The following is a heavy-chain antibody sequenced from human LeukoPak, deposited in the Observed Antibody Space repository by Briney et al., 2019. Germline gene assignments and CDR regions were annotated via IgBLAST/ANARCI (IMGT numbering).Heavy chain of an antibody. CDR1: GGSISSGDFY. CDR3: AREGEYYGSGSYYNPPGD. V-gene: IGHV4-30-4*01. Sequence: KPSQTLSLTCTVSGGSISSGDFYWSWIRRPPGKGLEWIGYIYYSGSTYYNPSLKSRVTISVDTSKNQFSLKLSSVTAADTAVYYCAREGEYYGSGSYYNPPGDWGQGTLVTVSS. J-gene: IGHJ4*02. D-gene: IGHD3-10*01. CDR2: IYYSGST.